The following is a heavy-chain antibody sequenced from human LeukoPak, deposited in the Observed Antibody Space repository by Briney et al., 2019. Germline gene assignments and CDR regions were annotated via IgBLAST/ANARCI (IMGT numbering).Heavy chain of an antibody. CDR1: GGSISSSSYY. Sequence: PSETLSLTCTVSGGSISSSSYYWGWIRQPPGKGLEWIGSIYYSGSTYYNPSLKSRVTISVDTSKNQFSLKLSSVTAADTAVYHCARLDAQTYYDFWSGYRRSDYWGQGTLVTVSS. CDR2: IYYSGST. D-gene: IGHD3-3*01. CDR3: ARLDAQTYYDFWSGYRRSDY. V-gene: IGHV4-39*01. J-gene: IGHJ4*02.